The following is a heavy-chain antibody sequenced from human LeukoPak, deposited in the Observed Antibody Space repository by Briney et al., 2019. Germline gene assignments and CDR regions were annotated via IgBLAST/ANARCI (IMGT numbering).Heavy chain of an antibody. D-gene: IGHD4-23*01. J-gene: IGHJ5*02. CDR3: AKATMVLGWFDP. V-gene: IGHV3-23*01. Sequence: GGSLRLSCAASGFIFSNYGMSWVRHAPGKGLEWVSAISGSGGSTYYADSVKGRFTISRDNSKNTLYLQLSSLRAEDTALYYCAKATMVLGWFDPWGQGTLVTVSS. CDR1: GFIFSNYG. CDR2: ISGSGGST.